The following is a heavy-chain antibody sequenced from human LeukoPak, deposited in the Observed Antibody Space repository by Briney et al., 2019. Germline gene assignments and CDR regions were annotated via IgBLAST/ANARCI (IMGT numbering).Heavy chain of an antibody. CDR2: SNHSGST. J-gene: IGHJ4*02. D-gene: IGHD3-22*01. CDR3: RRLLTYTYIVVVIPGWSYFDY. V-gene: IGHV4-34*01. CDR1: GGSFCGYD. Sequence: SETLSLTCAVYGGSFCGYDWRWTRQPPGKGVEGVGESNHSGSTNYNPSLKSRVTISVDTSKNQFSLQLGSLTAAVTAGYFSRRLLTYTYIVVVIPGWSYFDYWGQGTLVTVSS.